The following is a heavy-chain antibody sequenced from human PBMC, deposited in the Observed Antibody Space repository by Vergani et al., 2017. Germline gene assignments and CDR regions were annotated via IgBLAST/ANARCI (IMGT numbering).Heavy chain of an antibody. V-gene: IGHV4-34*01. CDR2: THERETS. D-gene: IGHD3-3*01. CDR1: GGSFSGYY. CDR3: ARESEGAFNLGH. Sequence: QVQLQQWGAGLLKPSETLSLTRAVHGGSFSGYYWSWVRQSPGKGLEWIGETHERETSNYNPSLNSRVTISVDKSTNQCSLKLNSVTAADSGLYYCARESEGAFNLGHWGRGTLVTVSS. J-gene: IGHJ4*02.